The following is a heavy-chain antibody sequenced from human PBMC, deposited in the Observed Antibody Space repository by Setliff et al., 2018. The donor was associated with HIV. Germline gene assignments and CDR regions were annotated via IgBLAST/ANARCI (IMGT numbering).Heavy chain of an antibody. CDR1: GGSISSSSYY. CDR3: ARDPPSWQWLFDY. Sequence: PSETLSLTCTVSGGSISSSSYYWGWIRQPPGKGLEWIGSIYYSGSTYYNPSLKSRVTISRDNSKNTLYLQMNSLRAEDTAVYYCARDPPSWQWLFDYWGQGTLVTVSS. D-gene: IGHD6-19*01. J-gene: IGHJ4*02. V-gene: IGHV4-39*07. CDR2: IYYSGST.